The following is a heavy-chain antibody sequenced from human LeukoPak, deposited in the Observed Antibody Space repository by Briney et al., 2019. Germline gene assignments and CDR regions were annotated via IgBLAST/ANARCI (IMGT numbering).Heavy chain of an antibody. CDR3: ARGIATAANEDRFDP. D-gene: IGHD6-13*01. J-gene: IGHJ5*02. CDR2: IYSGGST. V-gene: IGHV3-53*01. Sequence: GGSLRLSCAASGFTVSSNYMSWVRQAPGKGLEWVSVIYSGGSTYYADSVKGRFTISRDNSKNTLYLQMNSLRAQDTAVYYCARGIATAANEDRFDPWGQGTLVTVSS. CDR1: GFTVSSNY.